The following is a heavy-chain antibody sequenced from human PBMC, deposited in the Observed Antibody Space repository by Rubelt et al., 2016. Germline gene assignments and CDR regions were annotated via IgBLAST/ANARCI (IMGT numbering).Heavy chain of an antibody. V-gene: IGHV4-59*12. D-gene: IGHD3-10*01. CDR3: ARVRYYGSGSYSSLGY. Sequence: GSTNYNPSLKSRVTISVDTSKNQFSLKLSSVTAADTAVYYCARVRYYGSGSYSSLGYWGQGTLVTVSS. J-gene: IGHJ4*02. CDR2: GST.